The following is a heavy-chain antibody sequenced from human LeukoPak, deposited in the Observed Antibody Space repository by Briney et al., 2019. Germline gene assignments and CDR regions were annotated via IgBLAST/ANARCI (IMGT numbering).Heavy chain of an antibody. J-gene: IGHJ6*03. Sequence: ASVKVSCKASGYTFTGYYMHWVRQAPGQGLEWMGRINPNSGGTNYAQKFQGRVTMTRDTSISTAYMELSRLRSDDTAVYYRARVGYSYGPHYYYYYYMDVWGKGTTVTVSS. V-gene: IGHV1-2*06. CDR1: GYTFTGYY. CDR2: INPNSGGT. CDR3: ARVGYSYGPHYYYYYYMDV. D-gene: IGHD5-18*01.